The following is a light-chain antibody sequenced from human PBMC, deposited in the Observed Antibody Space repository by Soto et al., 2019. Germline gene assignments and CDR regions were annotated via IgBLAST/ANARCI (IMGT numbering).Light chain of an antibody. CDR3: SSCTSSTTPLV. J-gene: IGLJ1*01. CDR2: EVT. Sequence: QSVLTQPASVSGSPGQSITISCTGTSSDIGGYNYVSWYQHHPSKAPQLMIYEVTNRPSGVSNRFSGSKSGNTASLTISGLQPEDEADYYCSSCTSSTTPLVFGTGTRSPS. CDR1: SSDIGGYNY. V-gene: IGLV2-14*01.